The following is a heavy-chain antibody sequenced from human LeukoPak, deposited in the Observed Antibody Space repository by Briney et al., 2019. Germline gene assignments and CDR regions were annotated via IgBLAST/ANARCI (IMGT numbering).Heavy chain of an antibody. J-gene: IGHJ4*02. CDR2: IYTGGAT. D-gene: IGHD5-24*01. CDR3: ARDNWLQF. CDR1: GFTVSDHY. Sequence: GECLRLSCAASGFTVSDHYMIWVRQAPGQGLEWVSVIYTGGATYYSDSVKGRFTISRDNSKNTLYLQMNSLRAEDTAVYYCARDNWLQFWGQGTLVTV. V-gene: IGHV3-53*01.